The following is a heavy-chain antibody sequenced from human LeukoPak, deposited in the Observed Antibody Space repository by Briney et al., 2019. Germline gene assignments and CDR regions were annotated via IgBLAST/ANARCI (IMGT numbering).Heavy chain of an antibody. CDR1: GFIFSNYN. D-gene: IGHD6-13*01. J-gene: IGHJ4*01. V-gene: IGHV3-21*01. Sequence: GGSLRLSCAVSGFIFSNYNMNGVRQAPGKGLEWVSSTISISSDIDYANPVKGRLTTSRDNAKNSMYLQMQSLRVEDTAVYYCGTRAAAGTELYYFNYWGQGTVVTVS. CDR3: GTRAAAGTELYYFNY. CDR2: TISISSDI.